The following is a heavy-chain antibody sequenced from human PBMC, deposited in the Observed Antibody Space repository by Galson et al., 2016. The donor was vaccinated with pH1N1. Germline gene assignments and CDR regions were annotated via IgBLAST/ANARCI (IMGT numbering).Heavy chain of an antibody. CDR3: ARVSRDSYETGGWFDP. V-gene: IGHV4-31*03. D-gene: IGHD5-24*01. CDR1: GGSISSGGYY. J-gene: IGHJ5*02. CDR2: IYYSGST. Sequence: TLSLTCTVSGGSISSGGYYWSWIRQHPGKGLEWIGYIYYSGSTYYNPSLKSRVTISVDTSKNQFSLKLSSVTAADTAVYYCARVSRDSYETGGWFDPWGQGTLVTVSS.